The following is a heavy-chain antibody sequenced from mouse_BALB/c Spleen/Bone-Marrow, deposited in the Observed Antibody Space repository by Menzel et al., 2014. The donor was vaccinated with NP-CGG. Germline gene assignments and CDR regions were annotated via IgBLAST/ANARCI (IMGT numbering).Heavy chain of an antibody. D-gene: IGHD4-1*01. J-gene: IGHJ2*01. CDR3: ARLGRGYFDY. V-gene: IGHV7-3*02. Sequence: EVHLVESGGGLVQPGGSLRLSCATSGFTFTDYYMNWVRQPPGKALEWLGFIRNKANGYTTEYSASVKGRFTISRDNSQSILYLQVNILRAEDSATYYCARLGRGYFDYWGQGTTLTVSS. CDR2: IRNKANGYTT. CDR1: GFTFTDYY.